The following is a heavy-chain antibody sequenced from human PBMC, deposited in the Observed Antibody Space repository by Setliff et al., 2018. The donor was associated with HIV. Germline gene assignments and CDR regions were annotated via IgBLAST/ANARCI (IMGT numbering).Heavy chain of an antibody. D-gene: IGHD3-10*01. J-gene: IGHJ4*02. CDR1: AGSIRSSTYY. CDR2: IYYSGST. Sequence: SETLSLTCTVSAGSIRSSTYYWAWIRQPPGKGLEWIGTIYYSGSTYYNPSLKSRATISVDTSKNQFSLKLKSVTAADTAVYYCARWHPPYGFWEEDYWGQGTLVTVSS. V-gene: IGHV4-39*01. CDR3: ARWHPPYGFWEEDY.